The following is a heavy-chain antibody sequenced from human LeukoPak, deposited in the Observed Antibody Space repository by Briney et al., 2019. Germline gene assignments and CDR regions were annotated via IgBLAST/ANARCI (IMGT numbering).Heavy chain of an antibody. CDR3: ETYIKWVAGDV. Sequence: GGSLRLSCAASGFTFSESWMSRVRQVPGQGLEWVAHINHEGGGIQYVDSVKGRFTISRDNAKGSVHLQMKSLRAEHTGIYHCETYIKWVAGDVWGQGTTV. J-gene: IGHJ6*02. V-gene: IGHV3-7*01. CDR1: GFTFSESW. CDR2: INHEGGGI. D-gene: IGHD1-14*01.